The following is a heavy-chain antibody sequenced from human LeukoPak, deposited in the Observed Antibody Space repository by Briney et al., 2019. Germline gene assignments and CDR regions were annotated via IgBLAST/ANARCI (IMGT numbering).Heavy chain of an antibody. D-gene: IGHD1-1*01. J-gene: IGHJ6*03. CDR2: IYYSGST. CDR3: ARDTTGTDYYYYYMDV. CDR1: GGSISSSSYY. Sequence: SETLSLTCTVSGGSISSSSYYWGWIRQPPGKGLEWIGSIYYSGSTYYSPSLKSRIPISVDTSKNQFSLELSSVTAADTAVYYCARDTTGTDYYYYYMDVWGKGTTVTVSS. V-gene: IGHV4-39*07.